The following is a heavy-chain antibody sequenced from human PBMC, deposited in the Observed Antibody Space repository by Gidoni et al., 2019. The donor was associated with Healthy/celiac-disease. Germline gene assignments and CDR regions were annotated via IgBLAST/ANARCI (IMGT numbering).Heavy chain of an antibody. V-gene: IGHV3-48*01. D-gene: IGHD1-26*01. J-gene: IGHJ4*02. CDR1: GFTFSSYS. CDR3: ARSAGAYSGSYFDY. CDR2: TSSSSSTI. Sequence: EVQLVASGGGLVQPGGSLRLSCAAPGFTFSSYSMNWGRQAPGKGLGCVSYTSSSSSTIYYADSVKVRFTSARDNAKNSLYLQRNSLRAEDTAVYYCARSAGAYSGSYFDYWGQGTLVTVSS.